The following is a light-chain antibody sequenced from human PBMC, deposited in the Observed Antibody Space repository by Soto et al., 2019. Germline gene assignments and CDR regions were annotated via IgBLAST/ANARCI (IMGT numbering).Light chain of an antibody. V-gene: IGKV1-5*01. Sequence: IPLTQSPSTLSASLGYRFTITFRASQSVSNWLAWYQQKPGKAPKLLIYDVSSLESGVPSRFSGSGSGTEFILTISSLQPDDFATYYCQQYDSYSWTFDQGTKV. CDR3: QQYDSYSWT. CDR1: QSVSNW. J-gene: IGKJ1*01. CDR2: DVS.